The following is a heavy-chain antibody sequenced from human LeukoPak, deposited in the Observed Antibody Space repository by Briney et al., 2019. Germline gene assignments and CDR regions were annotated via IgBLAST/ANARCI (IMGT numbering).Heavy chain of an antibody. V-gene: IGHV4-39*01. CDR1: GGSISSSSYY. D-gene: IGHD6-19*01. J-gene: IGHJ4*02. CDR2: IYYSGST. Sequence: SETLSLTCTVSGGSISSSSYYWGWIRQPPGKGLEWIGSIYYSGSTYYNPSLKSRVTISVDTSKNQFSLKLSSVTAADTAAYYCARLSAVAGNPPHWGQGTLVTVSS. CDR3: ARLSAVAGNPPH.